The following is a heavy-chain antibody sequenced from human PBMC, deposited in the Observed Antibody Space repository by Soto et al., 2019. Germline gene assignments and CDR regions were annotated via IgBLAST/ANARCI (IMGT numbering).Heavy chain of an antibody. Sequence: PGGSLRLSCAASGFTVSSKYMSWVRQAPGKGLEWVSLIQSGGPTYYADSVKGRFTISRDNSKNTLYLQMNSLRAEDTAIYYCTTDSHWGIISHTHDHWGQGTQVTVSS. CDR1: GFTVSSKY. CDR2: IQSGGPT. J-gene: IGHJ4*02. V-gene: IGHV3-53*05. CDR3: TTDSHWGIISHTHDH. D-gene: IGHD3-16*01.